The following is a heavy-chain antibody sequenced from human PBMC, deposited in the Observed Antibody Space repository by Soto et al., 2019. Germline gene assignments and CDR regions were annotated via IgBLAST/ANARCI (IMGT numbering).Heavy chain of an antibody. V-gene: IGHV2-5*02. CDR1: GFSLTTSGVA. J-gene: IGHJ4*02. Sequence: QITLNESGPTQVKPRQTLTLTCTFSGFSLTTSGVAVGWIRQSPGKAPEWLALIYWDDDKRYSPSLKSNLTSTKDNSKTQVVLTMADLDPADTATYYCAHRVLRTVFGLVTTTAIYFDFWGQGTPVAVSS. CDR3: AHRVLRTVFGLVTTTAIYFDF. D-gene: IGHD3-3*01. CDR2: IYWDDDK.